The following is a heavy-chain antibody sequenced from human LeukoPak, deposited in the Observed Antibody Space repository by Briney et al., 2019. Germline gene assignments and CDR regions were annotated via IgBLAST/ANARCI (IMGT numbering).Heavy chain of an antibody. CDR2: INPNSGGI. V-gene: IGHV1-2*06. J-gene: IGHJ3*02. D-gene: IGHD2-2*01. CDR1: GYTFTGYY. Sequence: GASVKVSCKASGYTFTGYYLHWVRQAPGQGLEWMGRINPNSGGINYAQKFQGRVTMTGDTSISTAYMELSRLRSDDTAVYFCARAHCSSTTCLNAFDIWGQGTMVTVSS. CDR3: ARAHCSSTTCLNAFDI.